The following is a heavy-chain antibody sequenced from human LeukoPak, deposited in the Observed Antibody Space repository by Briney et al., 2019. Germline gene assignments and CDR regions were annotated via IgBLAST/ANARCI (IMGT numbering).Heavy chain of an antibody. Sequence: RGESLKISCKGSGYSFTSYWIGWVRQMPRKGLEWMGIIYPGDSDTRYSPSFQGQVTISADKSISTAYLQWSSLKASDTAIYYCARLRVPAAWDAFDIWGQGTMVTVSS. D-gene: IGHD2-2*01. CDR3: ARLRVPAAWDAFDI. J-gene: IGHJ3*02. V-gene: IGHV5-51*01. CDR1: GYSFTSYW. CDR2: IYPGDSDT.